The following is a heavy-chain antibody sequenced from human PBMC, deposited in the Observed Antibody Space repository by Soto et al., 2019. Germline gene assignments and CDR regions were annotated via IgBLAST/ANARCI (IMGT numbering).Heavy chain of an antibody. V-gene: IGHV4-34*01. J-gene: IGHJ4*02. CDR2: INHSGSA. D-gene: IGHD6-19*01. CDR3: ARGLITGSHYSGGWYYFDS. Sequence: QVQLQQSGAGLLKPSETLSLTCAVYGESFSGHIWTWIRQTPGKGLQWIGQINHSGSASYNPSLNSGVTNSVQPSISLCSLELSSVTAADTAVYYCARGLITGSHYSGGWYYFDSWGQGTQVTVSS. CDR1: GESFSGHI.